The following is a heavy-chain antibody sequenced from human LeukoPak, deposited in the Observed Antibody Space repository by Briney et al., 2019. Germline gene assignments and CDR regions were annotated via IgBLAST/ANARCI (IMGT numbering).Heavy chain of an antibody. J-gene: IGHJ4*02. CDR2: ISGSDGST. CDR1: GFSFSSFG. V-gene: IGHV3-23*01. Sequence: GGSLRLSCAASGFSFSSFGMSWVRQAPGKGPEWVSRISGSDGSTDYADSVKGRFTISRDNSKNTLYLQMNSLRAEDMAIYYCAKFYRATRGACDSWGQGTLVTVSS. D-gene: IGHD2-21*02. CDR3: AKFYRATRGACDS.